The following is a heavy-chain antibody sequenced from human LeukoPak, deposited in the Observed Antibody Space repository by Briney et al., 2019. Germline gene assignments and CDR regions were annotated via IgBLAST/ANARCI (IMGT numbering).Heavy chain of an antibody. V-gene: IGHV4-61*02. D-gene: IGHD6-6*01. CDR2: TYTSGST. J-gene: IGHJ4*02. Sequence: SETLSLTCTVSGGSINSGTYYWSWIRQPAGKGLEWIGRTYTSGSTNYNPSLESRVTISVDTSKNQFSLKLSSVTAADTAVYYCARGEKGSSSGSINYWGQGTLVTVSS. CDR1: GGSINSGTYY. CDR3: ARGEKGSSSGSINY.